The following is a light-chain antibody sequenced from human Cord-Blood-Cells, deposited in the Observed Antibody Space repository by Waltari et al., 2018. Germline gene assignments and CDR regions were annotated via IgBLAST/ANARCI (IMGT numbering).Light chain of an antibody. V-gene: IGLV2-8*01. J-gene: IGLJ3*02. CDR2: EVS. CDR1: SSDVGGYNY. Sequence: QSALTQPPSASGSPGQSVTISCTGTSSDVGGYNYLSWYQQHPVNTPKLMISEVSKRPAGVPDRFSGPKSGNTASLTVSGLQAEDEADYYCSSYADSNNWVFGGGTKLTVL. CDR3: SSYADSNNWV.